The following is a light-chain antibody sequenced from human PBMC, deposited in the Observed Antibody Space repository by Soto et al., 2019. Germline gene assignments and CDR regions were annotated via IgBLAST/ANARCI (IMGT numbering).Light chain of an antibody. CDR3: QQYNSFPLT. Sequence: DIQMTQSPSTLSASVGDRVTITCRASQSISSWLTWYQQKPGKAPKVLIFDASSLGSGVPSRFSGSGSGTKFTLPIRSLQPDDFATYYCQQYNSFPLTFGGGTKVEIK. J-gene: IGKJ4*01. CDR1: QSISSW. CDR2: DAS. V-gene: IGKV1-5*01.